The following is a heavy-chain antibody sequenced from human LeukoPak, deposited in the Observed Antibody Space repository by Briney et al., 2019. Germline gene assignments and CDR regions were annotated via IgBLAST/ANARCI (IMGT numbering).Heavy chain of an antibody. J-gene: IGHJ3*02. Sequence: SETLSLTCAVYGGSFSGYYWSWIRQPPGKGLEWIGYIYYSGSTNYNPSLKSRVTISVDTSKNQFSLKLSSVTAADTAVYYCARPIGVSYNDAFDIWGQGTMVTVSS. CDR3: ARPIGVSYNDAFDI. CDR1: GGSFSGYY. CDR2: IYYSGST. V-gene: IGHV4-59*01. D-gene: IGHD3-10*01.